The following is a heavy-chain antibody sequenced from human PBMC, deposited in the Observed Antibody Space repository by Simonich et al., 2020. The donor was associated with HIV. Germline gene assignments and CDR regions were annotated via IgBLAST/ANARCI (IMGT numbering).Heavy chain of an antibody. J-gene: IGHJ4*02. Sequence: EVQLVESGGGLVKPGGSLSLSCAASGFTFSNAWMTWVRQAPGKGLEWVGRIKSKTAGVTTDYAAPVKGRFTISRDDSKNTLYLQMNSLKTEDTAVYYCTLHTTFDYWGQGTLVTVSS. CDR2: IKSKTAGVTT. CDR3: TLHTTFDY. D-gene: IGHD1-26*01. CDR1: GFTFSNAW. V-gene: IGHV3-15*01.